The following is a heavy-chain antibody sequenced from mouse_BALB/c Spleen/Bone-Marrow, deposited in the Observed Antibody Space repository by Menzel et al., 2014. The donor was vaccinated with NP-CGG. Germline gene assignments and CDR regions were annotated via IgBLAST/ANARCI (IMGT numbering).Heavy chain of an antibody. D-gene: IGHD2-10*02. CDR2: IHYSGTT. Sequence: VQLQQPGPDLVQPSQSLSLTCTVTGYSITSGYSWHWIRQFPGDKLEWMGYIHYSGTTNYNPSLKSRVSITRDTSKNQFFLQLNSVTTEDTATYYCARSLDEGYAMDYWGQGTSVTVSS. V-gene: IGHV3-1*02. CDR3: ARSLDEGYAMDY. CDR1: GYSITSGYS. J-gene: IGHJ4*01.